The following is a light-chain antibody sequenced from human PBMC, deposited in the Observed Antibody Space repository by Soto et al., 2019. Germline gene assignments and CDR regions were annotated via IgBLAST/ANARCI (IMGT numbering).Light chain of an antibody. CDR2: TAG. J-gene: IGLJ1*01. CDR1: SSNIGSNT. CDR3: SAWDNSLNGYV. V-gene: IGLV1-44*01. Sequence: QPVLTQPLSASASPGQRVTISCSGGSSNIGSNTVAWYQHLPGTAPPRLIFTAGQRRSGVPGRFSGSKSGTSASLAISGLQSEDEGDYYCSAWDNSLNGYVFGPGTKVTVL.